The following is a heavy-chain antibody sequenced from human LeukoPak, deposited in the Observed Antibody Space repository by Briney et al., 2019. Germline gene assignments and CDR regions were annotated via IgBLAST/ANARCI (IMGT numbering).Heavy chain of an antibody. CDR2: IYTSGST. CDR3: ARESGYYYDTSGYTFDY. J-gene: IGHJ4*02. Sequence: PSETLSLTCTVSGGSISNYYWSWIRRSAGKGLEWIGRIYTSGSTNYNPSLKSRVSMSVDTSKNQFSLRLRSVTAADTAVYYCARESGYYYDTSGYTFDYWGQGILATVSS. D-gene: IGHD3-22*01. V-gene: IGHV4-4*07. CDR1: GGSISNYY.